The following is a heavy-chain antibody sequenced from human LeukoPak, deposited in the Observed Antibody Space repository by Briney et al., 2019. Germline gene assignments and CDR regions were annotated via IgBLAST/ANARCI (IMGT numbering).Heavy chain of an antibody. V-gene: IGHV3-21*01. CDR1: GFTFSSYS. CDR2: ISSSSSYI. D-gene: IGHD6-19*01. Sequence: GGSLRLSCAASGFTFSSYSMDWVRQAPGKGLEWVSSISSSSSYIYYADSVKGRFTISRDNAKNSLYLQMNSLRAEDTAVYYCARGAYSSGCDYWGQGTLVTVSS. J-gene: IGHJ4*02. CDR3: ARGAYSSGCDY.